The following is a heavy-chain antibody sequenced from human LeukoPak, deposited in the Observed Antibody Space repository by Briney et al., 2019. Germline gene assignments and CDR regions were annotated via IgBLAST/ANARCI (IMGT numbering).Heavy chain of an antibody. Sequence: PSETLSLTCTVSGGSINDYYWTWSRQTPGKRLEWPGYIHSNGNTSYSPSLKRRVIMSVDTSKNHYSLRLSSVTTADTAVYYCARGVPYFDPSGDIYIDAFDIWGQGTMVTVSS. V-gene: IGHV4-59*01. CDR3: ARGVPYFDPSGDIYIDAFDI. CDR2: IHSNGNT. CDR1: GGSINDYY. D-gene: IGHD2-15*01. J-gene: IGHJ3*02.